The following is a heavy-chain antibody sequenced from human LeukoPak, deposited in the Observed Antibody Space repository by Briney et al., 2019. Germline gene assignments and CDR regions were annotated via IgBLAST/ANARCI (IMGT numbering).Heavy chain of an antibody. Sequence: ASVKVSCKASGGTFSSYAISWVRQAPGQGLEWMGRIIPIFCIANYAQKFQGRVTITADKSTSTAYMELSSLRSEDTAVYYCASGNGDYAPHWFDPWGQGTLVTVSS. CDR3: ASGNGDYAPHWFDP. D-gene: IGHD4-17*01. J-gene: IGHJ5*02. CDR2: IIPIFCIA. CDR1: GGTFSSYA. V-gene: IGHV1-69*04.